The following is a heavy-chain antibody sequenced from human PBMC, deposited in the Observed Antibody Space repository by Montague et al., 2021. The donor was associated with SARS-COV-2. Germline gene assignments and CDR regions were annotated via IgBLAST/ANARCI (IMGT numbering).Heavy chain of an antibody. CDR1: GGSISSYY. CDR3: ARGGGGRDGYNP. CDR2: IYYSGST. D-gene: IGHD5-24*01. Sequence: SETLSLTCTVSGGSISSYYWSWIRQPPGKGLEWIGYIYYSGSTNXNPSLKSRVTISVDTSKNQFSLKLSSVTAADTAVYYRARGGGGRDGYNPWGQGTLVTVSS. V-gene: IGHV4-59*01. J-gene: IGHJ5*02.